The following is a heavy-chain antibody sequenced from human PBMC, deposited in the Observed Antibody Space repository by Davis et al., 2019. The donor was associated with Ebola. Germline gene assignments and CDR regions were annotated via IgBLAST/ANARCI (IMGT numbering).Heavy chain of an antibody. CDR1: GFTFSGFA. J-gene: IGHJ4*02. CDR3: ASNQYSGSYYKGFDY. V-gene: IGHV3-30-3*01. CDR2: ISYDGSNK. Sequence: PGGSLRLSCAASGFTFSGFAMPWVRQALGNGLEWVAVISYDGSNKYYADSVKGRFTISRDNSKNTLYLQMNSLRAEDTAVYYCASNQYSGSYYKGFDYWGQGTLVTVSS. D-gene: IGHD1-26*01.